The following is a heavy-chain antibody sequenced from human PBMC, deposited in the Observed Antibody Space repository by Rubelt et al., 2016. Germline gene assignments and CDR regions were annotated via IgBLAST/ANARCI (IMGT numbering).Heavy chain of an antibody. D-gene: IGHD3-16*02. CDR3: YVVGGVIARP. CDR1: GFTFSSSW. V-gene: IGHV3-7*01. Sequence: GSGGGLVKPGGSLRLSCAASGFTFSSSWMSWVRQAPGKSLEWVANIKQDGSEDYYAASVKGRFTISRDNAKNSLYLQMTGLRVEDTAVYYCYVVGGVIARPWGQGTLVTVSS. J-gene: IGHJ5*02. CDR2: IKQDGSED.